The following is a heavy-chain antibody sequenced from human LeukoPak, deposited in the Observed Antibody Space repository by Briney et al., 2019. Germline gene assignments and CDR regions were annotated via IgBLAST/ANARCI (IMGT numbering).Heavy chain of an antibody. CDR1: GFTFTSYW. CDR3: ARGAALNWNSGGIDY. D-gene: IGHD1-1*01. V-gene: IGHV3-7*01. J-gene: IGHJ4*02. CDR2: IKQDGSDK. Sequence: GGTLRLSCAASGFTFTSYWMTWVRQAPGTGLEWVAHIKQDGSDKYYVDSVKGRFTISRDNAKNSLYLQMNSLRGEDTAVYYCARGAALNWNSGGIDYWGQGTLVTVSS.